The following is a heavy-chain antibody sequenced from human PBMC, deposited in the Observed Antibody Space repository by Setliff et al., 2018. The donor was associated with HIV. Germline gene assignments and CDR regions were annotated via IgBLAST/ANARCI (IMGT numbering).Heavy chain of an antibody. J-gene: IGHJ4*02. V-gene: IGHV1-18*01. CDR3: ARAYDVLTGYFDY. D-gene: IGHD3-9*01. Sequence: ASVKVSCKASGYSFTNLGLNWVRQAPGQGLEWMGWISVYNGHTNFAQKLQDRVTMTTDTSTSTAYMELRSLRSDDTAVYYCARAYDVLTGYFDYWGQGTLVT. CDR2: ISVYNGHT. CDR1: GYSFTNLG.